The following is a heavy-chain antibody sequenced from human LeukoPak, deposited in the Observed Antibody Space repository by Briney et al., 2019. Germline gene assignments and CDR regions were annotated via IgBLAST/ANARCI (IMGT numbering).Heavy chain of an antibody. CDR2: IKSKTDGGTT. CDR1: GFTFSSYG. J-gene: IGHJ4*02. D-gene: IGHD6-13*01. CDR3: TTYGGRGAAAGI. Sequence: GGSLRLSCAASGFTFSSYGMHWVRQAPGKGLEWVGRIKSKTDGGTTDYAAPVKGRFTISRDDSKNTLYLQMNSLKTEDTAVYYCTTYGGRGAAAGIWGQGTLVTVSS. V-gene: IGHV3-15*07.